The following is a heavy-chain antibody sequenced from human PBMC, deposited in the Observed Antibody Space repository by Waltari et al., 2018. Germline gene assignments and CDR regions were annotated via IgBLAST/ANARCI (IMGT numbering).Heavy chain of an antibody. D-gene: IGHD6-13*01. Sequence: EVQLLESGGGLGQPGGSLRLSCAASGLTFSSYGMSWVRQAPGKGLEWVSAISGSGDATYYADSVKGRFTVSRDNSKNTLYLQMNSLRAEDTAIYYCAMYTSRRFEPWGPGTLVTVSS. J-gene: IGHJ5*02. CDR3: AMYTSRRFEP. CDR2: ISGSGDAT. V-gene: IGHV3-23*01. CDR1: GLTFSSYG.